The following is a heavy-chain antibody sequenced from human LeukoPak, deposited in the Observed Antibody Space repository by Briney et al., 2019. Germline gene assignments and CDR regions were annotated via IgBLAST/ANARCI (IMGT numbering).Heavy chain of an antibody. CDR2: ISWNSGSI. Sequence: PGRSLRLSCAASGFTFDDYAMHWVRQAPGKGLEWVSGISWNSGSIGYADSVKGRFTISRDNAKNSLYPQMNSLRAEDTALYYCAKDIGRINYYDSRGHFDYWGQGTLVTVSS. V-gene: IGHV3-9*01. J-gene: IGHJ4*02. D-gene: IGHD3-22*01. CDR1: GFTFDDYA. CDR3: AKDIGRINYYDSRGHFDY.